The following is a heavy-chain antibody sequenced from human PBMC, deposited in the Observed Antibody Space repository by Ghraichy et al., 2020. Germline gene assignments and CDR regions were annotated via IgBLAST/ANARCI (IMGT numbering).Heavy chain of an antibody. D-gene: IGHD4-17*01. CDR2: IRYDGSNK. CDR1: GFTFRSYG. Sequence: GGSPRLSCAASGFTFRSYGMHWVRQAPGKGLEWVAFIRYDGSNKYYAESVKGRFTISRDNSKNTLYLQMNSLRAEDTAVYYCAKATTVTTRDRGYYYYYMDVWGKGTTVTVSS. J-gene: IGHJ6*03. V-gene: IGHV3-30*02. CDR3: AKATTVTTRDRGYYYYYMDV.